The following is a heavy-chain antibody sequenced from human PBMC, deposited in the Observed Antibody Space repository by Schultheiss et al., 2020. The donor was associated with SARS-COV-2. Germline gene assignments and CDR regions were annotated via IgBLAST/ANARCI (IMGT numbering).Heavy chain of an antibody. J-gene: IGHJ4*02. CDR3: ARGHCSSTSCSEGNDY. CDR2: NNLSGSP. D-gene: IGHD2-2*01. CDR1: GGSFSDYY. V-gene: IGHV4-34*01. Sequence: SETLSLTCAVHGGSFSDYYWTWIRQSPGKGLEWIGENNLSGSPNYNPSLKSRVTISVDTSKNQFSLKLSSVTAADTAVYYCARGHCSSTSCSEGNDYWGQGTLVTVSS.